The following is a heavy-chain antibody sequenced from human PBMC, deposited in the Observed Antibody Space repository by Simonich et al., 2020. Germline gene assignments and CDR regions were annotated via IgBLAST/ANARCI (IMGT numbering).Heavy chain of an antibody. V-gene: IGHV1-2*02. D-gene: IGHD2-2*01. J-gene: IGHJ3*02. CDR1: GYTFTGYY. Sequence: QVQLVQSGAEVKKPGASVKVSCKASGYTFTGYYMHWVRQAPGQGLGGMGWINPTSGGTNYAKKFQGRVTMTRDTSISTAYMELSRLRSDDTAVYYCARDPVVPAAIRNAFDIWGQGTMVTVSS. CDR2: INPTSGGT. CDR3: ARDPVVPAAIRNAFDI.